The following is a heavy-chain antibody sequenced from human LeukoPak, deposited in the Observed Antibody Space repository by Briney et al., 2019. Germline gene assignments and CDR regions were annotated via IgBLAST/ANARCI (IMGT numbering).Heavy chain of an antibody. CDR3: ARQFAY. V-gene: IGHV3-48*03. J-gene: IGHJ4*02. D-gene: IGHD5-24*01. CDR1: GFNFGNYE. CDR2: ISSSGSTI. Sequence: QSGGSLRLSCAASGFNFGNYEMNWVRQAPGKGLEWISYISSSGSTIYYADSVKGRFTISRDNSQNSLYLQMNSLRAEGTAVYYCARQFAYWGQGTLVTVSS.